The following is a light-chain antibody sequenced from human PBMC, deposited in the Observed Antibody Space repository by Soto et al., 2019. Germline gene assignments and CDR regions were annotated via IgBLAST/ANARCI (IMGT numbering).Light chain of an antibody. J-gene: IGLJ2*01. CDR2: EVS. CDR3: SSYTSSLVV. CDR1: SSDVDGYNY. Sequence: QSALTQPASVSGSPGQSITISCTATSSDVDGYNYVSWYQQHPGKAPKLMIFEVSNRPSGISNRFSGSKSGNTASLTISGLQTEDEADYYCSSYTSSLVVFGGGTKLTVL. V-gene: IGLV2-14*01.